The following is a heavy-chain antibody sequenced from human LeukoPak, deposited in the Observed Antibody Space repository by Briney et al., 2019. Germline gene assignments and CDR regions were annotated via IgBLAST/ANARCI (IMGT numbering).Heavy chain of an antibody. CDR1: GYSFTSHY. CDR2: INPSGGST. CDR3: ARDNSVGDVAWWFDP. Sequence: ASVKVSCKASGYSFTSHYMHWVRQAPGQGLEWLGLINPSGGSTLYAQKFQGRVTMTRDMSTTTDYMELSSLRSEDTASYYCARDNSVGDVAWWFDPWGQGTLVTVSS. J-gene: IGHJ5*02. D-gene: IGHD1-26*01. V-gene: IGHV1-46*01.